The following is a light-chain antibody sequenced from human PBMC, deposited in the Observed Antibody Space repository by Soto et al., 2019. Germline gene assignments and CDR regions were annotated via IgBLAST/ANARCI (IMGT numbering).Light chain of an antibody. CDR2: AAS. Sequence: DIQMTQSPSSLSASVGDRVTITCRASQTISSYLNWYQQKPGKAPKLLIYAASSLQSGVPSRFSGSGSGTDFTLTISSLQTEDFATYYCQQGYSSHQYTFGQGTKVDIK. J-gene: IGKJ2*01. CDR1: QTISSY. CDR3: QQGYSSHQYT. V-gene: IGKV1-39*01.